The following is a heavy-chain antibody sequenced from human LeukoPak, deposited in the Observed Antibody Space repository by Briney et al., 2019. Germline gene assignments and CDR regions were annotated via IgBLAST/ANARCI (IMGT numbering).Heavy chain of an antibody. Sequence: PGGSLRLSCTASRFCFSTYDMDWVRQVPGKGLEWVSYIDSSASTTYYAGSVQGRFTISRDNAKNSLYLQMRSLRVEDTAFYYCASAHGGSGYDRPFDYWGQGTLVTVSS. CDR2: IDSSASTT. D-gene: IGHD5-12*01. V-gene: IGHV3-48*03. J-gene: IGHJ4*02. CDR3: ASAHGGSGYDRPFDY. CDR1: RFCFSTYD.